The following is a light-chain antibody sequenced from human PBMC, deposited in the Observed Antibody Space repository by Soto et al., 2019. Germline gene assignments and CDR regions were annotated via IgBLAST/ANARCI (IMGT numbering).Light chain of an antibody. J-gene: IGKJ2*01. CDR2: DAS. CDR3: HQDAASPYT. V-gene: IGKV3D-20*01. Sequence: EILLTQSPATLSLSPGGRATLSCGASQSVSGGYLAWYQRSPGLAPRLLIYDASVRASGTPDRFSGSGSVADFTLTISGVEPEDSAVYYCHQDAASPYTFGQGTKLEI. CDR1: QSVSGGY.